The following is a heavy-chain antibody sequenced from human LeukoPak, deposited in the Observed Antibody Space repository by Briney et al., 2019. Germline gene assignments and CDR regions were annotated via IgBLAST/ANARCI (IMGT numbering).Heavy chain of an antibody. CDR2: ISSSSSSRSSII. V-gene: IGHV3-48*01. CDR3: ARDYFGSGSYYIDY. CDR1: GFTFSRYS. Sequence: GGSLRLSCAASGFTFSRYSMNWVRQAPGKGLEWVSYISSSSSSRSSIIYYADSVKGRFTISRDNAKSSLYLQMNSLRVEDTAVYYCARDYFGSGSYYIDYWGQGTLVTVSS. J-gene: IGHJ4*02. D-gene: IGHD3-10*01.